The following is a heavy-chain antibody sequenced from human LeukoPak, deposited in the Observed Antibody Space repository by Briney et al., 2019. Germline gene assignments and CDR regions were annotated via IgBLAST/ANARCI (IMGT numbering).Heavy chain of an antibody. CDR2: INSVSSTI. D-gene: IGHD1-1*01. CDR1: GFRLGSYS. V-gene: IGHV3-48*02. CDR3: ARVLLERPGIDSFDM. Sequence: PGGSLRLSCGASGFRLGSYSMDWVRQAPGKGLEWVSHINSVSSTIYYADSVKGRFTISRDNAGNSLYLQMNSLRDEDTAVYYCARVLLERPGIDSFDMWGQGTMVTVSS. J-gene: IGHJ3*02.